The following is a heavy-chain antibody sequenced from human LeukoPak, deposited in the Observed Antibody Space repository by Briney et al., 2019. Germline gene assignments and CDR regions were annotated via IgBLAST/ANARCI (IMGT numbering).Heavy chain of an antibody. CDR3: AKGNGYSYGRYYFDY. CDR1: GFTFSSYA. D-gene: IGHD5-18*01. Sequence: GGSLRLSCAASGFTFSSYAMGWVRQAPGKGLEWVSAITASGSNTYYADSVKGRFTISRDNSKNTLYLQVNSLRAEDTAVYYCAKGNGYSYGRYYFDYWGQGTLVTVSS. V-gene: IGHV3-23*01. CDR2: ITASGSNT. J-gene: IGHJ4*02.